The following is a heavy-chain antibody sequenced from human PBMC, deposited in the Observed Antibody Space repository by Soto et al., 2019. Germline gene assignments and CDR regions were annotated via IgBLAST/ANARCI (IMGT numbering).Heavy chain of an antibody. CDR2: INFQGTT. CDR3: ARKLEGSVTIVAWFSYMRFDP. V-gene: IGHV4-34*01. Sequence: ATLWLASDVRGECLTGYSWSWLRQPPGKGLEWIGEINFQGTTNYHPSLRTRVSMSVDTSKSQISLNMSSVTAADTALYFCARKLEGSVTIVAWFSYMRFDPWGPGTLVTVSS. J-gene: IGHJ5*02. CDR1: GECLTGYS. D-gene: IGHD4-4*01.